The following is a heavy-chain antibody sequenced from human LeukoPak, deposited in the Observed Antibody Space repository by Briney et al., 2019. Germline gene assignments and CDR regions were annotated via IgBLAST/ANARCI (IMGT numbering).Heavy chain of an antibody. CDR1: GGSISSYY. V-gene: IGHV4-59*01. D-gene: IGHD5-12*01. Sequence: PSETLSLTCSVSGGSISSYYWSWIRQPPGKGLEWIGYIFHSGITNNNPSLKSRVTISVDRSKNQLSLRLSSVTAADTAVYYCAKGVRDVSGYGLFDSWGQGTLVTVSS. CDR2: IFHSGIT. J-gene: IGHJ4*02. CDR3: AKGVRDVSGYGLFDS.